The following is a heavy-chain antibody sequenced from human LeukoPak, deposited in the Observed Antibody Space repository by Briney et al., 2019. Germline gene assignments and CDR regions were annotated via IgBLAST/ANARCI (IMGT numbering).Heavy chain of an antibody. J-gene: IGHJ3*02. V-gene: IGHV4-38-2*02. CDR1: GYSISNGYY. Sequence: SETLSLTCTVSGYSISNGYYWGWMRQPPGKGLEWIGSIYHSGRTHYNPSLKSRVIISVDTSKNYFSLKLSSVTAADTAMYYCAREDDIVRGAFDIWGQGTMVTVSS. CDR2: IYHSGRT. CDR3: AREDDIVRGAFDI. D-gene: IGHD2-8*01.